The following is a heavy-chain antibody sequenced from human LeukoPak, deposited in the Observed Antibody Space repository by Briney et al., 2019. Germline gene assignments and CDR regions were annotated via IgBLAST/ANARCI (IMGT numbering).Heavy chain of an antibody. CDR2: ITWDAIST. Sequence: GGSLRLSCGASGFTFDDHLMLWVREARGEAVEWVSLITWDAISTFYADSVKGRFTISRDNSKNSLYLQMSSLKSEDTAFYYCAKDMGYSYGYAFDYWGQGTLVTVSS. V-gene: IGHV3-43*01. D-gene: IGHD5-18*01. CDR3: AKDMGYSYGYAFDY. CDR1: GFTFDDHL. J-gene: IGHJ4*02.